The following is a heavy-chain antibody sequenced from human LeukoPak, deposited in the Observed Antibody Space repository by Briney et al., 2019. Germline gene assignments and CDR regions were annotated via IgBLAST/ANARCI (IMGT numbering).Heavy chain of an antibody. CDR2: IYHSGNT. CDR3: ARHEYSGSYYGLSWFDP. CDR1: GFSISNGYF. D-gene: IGHD1-26*01. Sequence: SETLSLTCAVSGFSISNGYFWGWIRQPPGKGLEWIGSIYHSGNTYYNPSLKSRVTISVDTSKNQLSLKLSSLTAADTAVYYCARHEYSGSYYGLSWFDPWGQGTLVTVSS. J-gene: IGHJ5*02. V-gene: IGHV4-38-2*01.